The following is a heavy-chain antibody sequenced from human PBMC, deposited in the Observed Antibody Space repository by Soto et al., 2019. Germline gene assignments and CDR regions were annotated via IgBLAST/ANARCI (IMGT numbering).Heavy chain of an antibody. V-gene: IGHV3-30*18. CDR1: GFTFSTYA. CDR2: ISYDSINK. D-gene: IGHD2-2*01. J-gene: IGHJ4*02. Sequence: QVHLVESGGGVVQPGPSLRLSCAASGFTFSTYAMHWLRQAPGKGLEWVAIISYDSINKFYGDSVKGRFTISRDNSKNXXYLQMNSLRPADTAVYYCAKVDPGGRCSGTCCTGFWGQGTLVTVSS. CDR3: AKVDPGGRCSGTCCTGF.